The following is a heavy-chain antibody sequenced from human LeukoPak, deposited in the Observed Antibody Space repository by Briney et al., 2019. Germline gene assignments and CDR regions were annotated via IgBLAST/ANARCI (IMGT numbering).Heavy chain of an antibody. D-gene: IGHD2-15*01. J-gene: IGHJ4*02. Sequence: GGSLRLSCAASGLRFSRYAMSWVRQAPGKGLEWVSSISISGDTTNYADSVKGRFTISRDNSKNTLFLQMNSLRAEDTAVYYCAKEWSPNDYWGQGTRVAVSS. V-gene: IGHV3-23*01. CDR3: AKEWSPNDY. CDR2: ISISGDTT. CDR1: GLRFSRYA.